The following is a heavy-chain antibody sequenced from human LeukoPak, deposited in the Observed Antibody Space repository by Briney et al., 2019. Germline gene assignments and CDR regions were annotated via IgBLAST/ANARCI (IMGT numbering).Heavy chain of an antibody. Sequence: SETLSLTCAVSGGSISSGGYSWSWIRQPPGKGLEWIAYIYHSGSTYYNPSLKSRVTISVDRSKNQFSLKLSSVTAADTAVYYCARYCSGGSCYPGYFDYWGQGTLVTVSS. CDR2: IYHSGST. D-gene: IGHD2-15*01. CDR1: GGSISSGGYS. CDR3: ARYCSGGSCYPGYFDY. V-gene: IGHV4-30-2*01. J-gene: IGHJ4*02.